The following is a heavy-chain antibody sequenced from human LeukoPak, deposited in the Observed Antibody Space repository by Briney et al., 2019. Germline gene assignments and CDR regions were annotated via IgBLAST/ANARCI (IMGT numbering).Heavy chain of an antibody. D-gene: IGHD1-26*01. CDR1: GGSISSGDYY. CDR2: IYYSGST. CDR3: ARGYSGSYHTPFY. J-gene: IGHJ4*02. V-gene: IGHV4-30-4*08. Sequence: SQTLSLTCTVSGGSISSGDYYWSWIRQPPGKGLEWIGYIYYSGSTYYNPSLKSRVTISVDTSKNQFSLKLSSVTAADTAVYYCARGYSGSYHTPFYWGQGTLVTVSS.